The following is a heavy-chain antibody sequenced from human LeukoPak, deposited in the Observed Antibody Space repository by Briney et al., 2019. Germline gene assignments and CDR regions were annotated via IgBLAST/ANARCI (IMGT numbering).Heavy chain of an antibody. D-gene: IGHD3-10*01. CDR2: MNPISGDT. V-gene: IGHV1-8*01. CDR3: ARVPRRGERFDP. CDR1: GYTFTSYD. J-gene: IGHJ5*02. Sequence: GASVKVSCKASGYTFTSYDVNWVRQATGQGLEWMGWMNPISGDTGYALKFQGRVTMSRNTSISTAYMELGSLRSEDTAVYYCARVPRRGERFDPWGHGTLVTVSS.